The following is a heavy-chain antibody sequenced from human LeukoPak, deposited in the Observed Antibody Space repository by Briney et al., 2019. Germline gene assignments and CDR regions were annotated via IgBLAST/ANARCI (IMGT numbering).Heavy chain of an antibody. CDR3: ARAGRGWYSGDYYYYMDV. D-gene: IGHD6-19*01. V-gene: IGHV3-21*01. J-gene: IGHJ6*03. CDR2: ISSSSSYI. CDR1: GFTFSSYS. Sequence: GGSLRLSCAASGFTFSSYSMNWVRQAPGKGLEWVSSISSSSSYIYYADSVKGRFTISRDNAKNSLYLQMNSLRAEDTAVYYCARAGRGWYSGDYYYYMDVWGKGTTVTVSS.